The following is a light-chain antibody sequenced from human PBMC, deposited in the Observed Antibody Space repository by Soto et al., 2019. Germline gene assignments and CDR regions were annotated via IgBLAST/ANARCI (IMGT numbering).Light chain of an antibody. V-gene: IGLV1-44*01. CDR3: AAWDDSLSGVV. J-gene: IGLJ2*01. CDR2: NNN. Sequence: QSVLTQPPSASGPPGQRATISCSGSSSNIGNNIVYWYQQLPGTAPQLLIHNNNQRHSGVPDRFSGSKSGTSASLAISGFQSEDEADYFCAAWDDSLSGVVFGGGTKVTVL. CDR1: SSNIGNNI.